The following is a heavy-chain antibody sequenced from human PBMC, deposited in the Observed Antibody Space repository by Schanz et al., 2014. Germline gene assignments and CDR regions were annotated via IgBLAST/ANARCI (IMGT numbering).Heavy chain of an antibody. CDR2: INPNSGDT. CDR3: ARGRTFDY. V-gene: IGHV1-2*04. Sequence: QVQLVQSGAEVKKLGASVKVSCKASGYTTFTAYYIHWVRQAPGQGLEWMGWINPNSGDTNYAQKFQGWVTMTRNTSMSTAYIELHILTSEDTAVYYCARGRTFDYWGQGTLVTVSS. J-gene: IGHJ4*02. CDR1: GYTTFTAYY.